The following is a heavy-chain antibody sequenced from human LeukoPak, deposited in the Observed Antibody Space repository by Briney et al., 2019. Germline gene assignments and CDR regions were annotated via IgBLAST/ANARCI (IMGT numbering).Heavy chain of an antibody. CDR2: ISAYNGNT. CDR3: ARGLYCSGGSCYGEEAFDI. Sequence: ASVKVSCKASGYTFTSYGISWVRQAPGQGLEWMGWISAYNGNTNYAQKLQGRVTMTTDTSTSTAYMELRSLRSDDTAVYYCARGLYCSGGSCYGEEAFDIWGQGTMVTVPS. D-gene: IGHD2-15*01. J-gene: IGHJ3*02. CDR1: GYTFTSYG. V-gene: IGHV1-18*01.